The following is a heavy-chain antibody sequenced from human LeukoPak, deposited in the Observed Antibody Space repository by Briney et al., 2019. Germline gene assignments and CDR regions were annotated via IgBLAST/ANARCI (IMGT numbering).Heavy chain of an antibody. J-gene: IGHJ6*03. Sequence: SETLSLTCAVYGGSFSGYYWSWIRQPPGKGLEWVGEINHSGSTNYNPSLKSRGTISVDTSKNQFSLKLSSVTAADTAVYYCARIGYCSSTSCLAHYYYYMDVWGKGTTVTVSS. V-gene: IGHV4-34*01. D-gene: IGHD2-2*01. CDR2: INHSGST. CDR1: GGSFSGYY. CDR3: ARIGYCSSTSCLAHYYYYMDV.